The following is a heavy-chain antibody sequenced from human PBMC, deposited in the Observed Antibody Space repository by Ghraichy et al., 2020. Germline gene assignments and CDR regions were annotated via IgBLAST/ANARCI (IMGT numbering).Heavy chain of an antibody. V-gene: IGHV3-23*01. Sequence: GGSLRLSCAASGFTFSSYAMSWVRQAPGKGLEWVSAISGSGGSTYYADSVKGRFTISRDNSKNTLYLQMNSLRAEDTAVYYCAKDLYCTNGVCYEQQLENYWGQGTLVTVSS. J-gene: IGHJ4*02. CDR1: GFTFSSYA. D-gene: IGHD2-8*01. CDR2: ISGSGGST. CDR3: AKDLYCTNGVCYEQQLENY.